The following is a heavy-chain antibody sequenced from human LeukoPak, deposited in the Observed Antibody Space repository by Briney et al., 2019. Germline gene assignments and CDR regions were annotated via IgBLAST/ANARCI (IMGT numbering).Heavy chain of an antibody. CDR3: ARSSEPGIAAGGWFDP. CDR2: INHSGST. Sequence: SETLSLTCAVYGGSFSGYYWSWIRQPPGKGLEWIGEINHSGSTNYNPSLKSRVTISVDTSKNQFSLKLSSVTAADTAVYYCARSSEPGIAAGGWFDPWGQGTLVTVSS. CDR1: GGSFSGYY. J-gene: IGHJ5*02. V-gene: IGHV4-34*01. D-gene: IGHD6-25*01.